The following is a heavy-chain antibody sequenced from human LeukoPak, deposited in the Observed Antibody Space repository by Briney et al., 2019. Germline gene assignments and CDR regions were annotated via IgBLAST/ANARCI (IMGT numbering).Heavy chain of an antibody. Sequence: SETLSLTCAVYGGSFSGYYWSWIRQPPGKGLEWIGEINHSGSTNYNPSLKSRVTISVDTSKNQFSLKLSSVTAADTAVYYCARVNPHKKGGYSSDYWGQGTLVTVSS. CDR1: GGSFSGYY. CDR3: ARVNPHKKGGYSSDY. D-gene: IGHD5-18*01. J-gene: IGHJ4*02. V-gene: IGHV4-34*01. CDR2: INHSGST.